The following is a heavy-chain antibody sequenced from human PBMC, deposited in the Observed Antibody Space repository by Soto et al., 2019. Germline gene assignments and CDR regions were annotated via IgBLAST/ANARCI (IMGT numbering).Heavy chain of an antibody. CDR3: ARQGDFWSGSGDFDY. J-gene: IGHJ4*02. V-gene: IGHV4-39*01. CDR2: IYYNGFT. Sequence: QLQLHESGPGLVKPSETLSLTCSVSGGSISSNNYYWGWIRQPPGKGLEWIGNIYYNGFTYYNPSINSRVTISVDTSKNQFSLKLTSGTATDTAVYYCARQGDFWSGSGDFDYWGQGILVPVSS. D-gene: IGHD3-3*01. CDR1: GGSISSNNYY.